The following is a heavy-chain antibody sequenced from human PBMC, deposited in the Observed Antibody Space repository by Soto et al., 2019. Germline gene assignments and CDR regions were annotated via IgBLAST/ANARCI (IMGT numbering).Heavy chain of an antibody. V-gene: IGHV3-66*01. D-gene: IGHD3-16*01. CDR1: GFTVSSTY. CDR2: IYSGGET. CDR3: ARGLGRPIWFAP. J-gene: IGHJ5*02. Sequence: EVQLVESGGGLVQPGGSLRLSCAASGFTVSSTYMSWVRQSPGKGLEWVSGIYSGGETFYSDSFKGRFTISRDKSKNTLYLQLNSLRDDDTALYYCARGLGRPIWFAPWGQGTLVTVSS.